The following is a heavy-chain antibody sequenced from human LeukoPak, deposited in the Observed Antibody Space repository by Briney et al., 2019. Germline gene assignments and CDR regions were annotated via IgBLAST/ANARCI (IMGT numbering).Heavy chain of an antibody. CDR3: ARDLETGQFFSGYDY. V-gene: IGHV3-30*12. CDR1: GFTFSSYG. CDR2: ISYDGSNK. Sequence: PGGSLRLSCAASGFTFSSYGMHWVRQAPGKGLEWVAVISYDGSNKYYADSVKGRFTISRDNSKNTLYLQMNSLRAEDTAVYYCARDLETGQFFSGYDYWGQGTLVTVSS. D-gene: IGHD5-12*01. J-gene: IGHJ4*02.